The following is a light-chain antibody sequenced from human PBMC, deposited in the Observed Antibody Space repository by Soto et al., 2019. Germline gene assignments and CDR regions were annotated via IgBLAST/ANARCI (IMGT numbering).Light chain of an antibody. CDR2: SIS. Sequence: DIQLTQSPSSLSASVGDRVSITCRTNQTISTFLNWYHHRPGQAPKLLIYSISNLQSGVPSRFSGGGAGTEFTLTISSLQPEDFGSYSCQQTYNLPPTFGGGTRVQIK. CDR3: QQTYNLPPT. CDR1: QTISTF. V-gene: IGKV1-39*01. J-gene: IGKJ4*01.